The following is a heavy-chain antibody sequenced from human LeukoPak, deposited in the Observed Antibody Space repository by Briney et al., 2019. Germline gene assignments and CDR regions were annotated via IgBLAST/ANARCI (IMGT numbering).Heavy chain of an antibody. J-gene: IGHJ4*02. V-gene: IGHV4-61*01. CDR3: ARVTYYYGSGSYSRTCYFDY. CDR2: IYYSGNT. Sequence: SEILSLTCTVSGGSVSSGNYYWSWIRQPPGKGLEWIVHIYYSGNTNYKPSLKSRVTMSVDTSKNQFSLKLSSVTAADTAVYYCARVTYYYGSGSYSRTCYFDYWGQGTLVTVSS. CDR1: GGSVSSGNYY. D-gene: IGHD3-10*01.